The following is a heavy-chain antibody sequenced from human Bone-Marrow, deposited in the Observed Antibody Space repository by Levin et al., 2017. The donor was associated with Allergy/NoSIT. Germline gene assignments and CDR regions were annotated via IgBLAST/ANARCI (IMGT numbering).Heavy chain of an antibody. D-gene: IGHD2-2*01. CDR3: AKCSATCSSNWFDP. V-gene: IGHV3-23*01. Sequence: PGGSLRLSCAASGFTFSSYAMTWVRQAPGKGLEWVSAISGSGGATIYADSVEGRFTISRDNSGSTLYLQMNSLRAEDTAVYYCAKCSATCSSNWFDPWGQGTLVTVSS. CDR1: GFTFSSYA. J-gene: IGHJ5*02. CDR2: ISGSGGAT.